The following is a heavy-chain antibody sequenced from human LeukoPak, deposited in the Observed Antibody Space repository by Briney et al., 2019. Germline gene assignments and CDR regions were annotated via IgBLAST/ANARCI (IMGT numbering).Heavy chain of an antibody. V-gene: IGHV1-8*01. CDR1: GYTFTSYD. CDR3: ARGGRKTTVVTRYNWFDP. D-gene: IGHD4-23*01. CDR2: MNPNSGNT. Sequence: ASVKASCKASGYTFTSYDINWVRQATGQGLEWMGWMNPNSGNTGYAQKFQGRVTMTRNTSISTAYMELSSLRSEDTAVYYCARGGRKTTVVTRYNWFDPWGQGTLVTVSS. J-gene: IGHJ5*02.